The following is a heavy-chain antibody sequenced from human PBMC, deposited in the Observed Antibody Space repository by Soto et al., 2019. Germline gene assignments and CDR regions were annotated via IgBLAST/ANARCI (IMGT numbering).Heavy chain of an antibody. Sequence: GGSLILSCAASGFTFSSYWMSWVRQAPGKGLEWVANLKQDGSEKYYVDSVKGRFTISRDNAKNSLYLQMNSLRAEDTAVYYCARAGKAVWFGELLYAFDIWGQGTMVTVSS. J-gene: IGHJ3*02. CDR1: GFTFSSYW. D-gene: IGHD3-10*01. CDR2: LKQDGSEK. CDR3: ARAGKAVWFGELLYAFDI. V-gene: IGHV3-7*01.